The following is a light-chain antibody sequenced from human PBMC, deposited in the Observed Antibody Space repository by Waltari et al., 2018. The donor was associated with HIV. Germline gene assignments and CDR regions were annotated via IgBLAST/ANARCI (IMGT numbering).Light chain of an antibody. Sequence: QSALTQPRSVSGSPGQSVTISCTGTRGDVGGYDYVSWYQQHPRKAPKLMSYVITKSPSGVPDRFSGSKSGHTASLTSSGLQAEDEADYYCCSYTGTYTSVVFGGGTKLTVL. CDR1: RGDVGGYDY. V-gene: IGLV2-11*01. CDR2: VIT. J-gene: IGLJ2*01. CDR3: CSYTGTYTSVV.